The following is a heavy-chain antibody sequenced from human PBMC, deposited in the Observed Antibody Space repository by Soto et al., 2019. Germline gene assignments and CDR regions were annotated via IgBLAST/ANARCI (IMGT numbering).Heavy chain of an antibody. J-gene: IGHJ5*02. Sequence: SETLSLTCTVSGGSVSSGSYCWTWIRQPPGKGLDWIGCIYYSGSTSYNPSLKSRVTISVDTSKNQFSLKLTSVTAAETAVYYCVRTARQGAVAPHWFDRWGQGTQVTVSS. CDR3: VRTARQGAVAPHWFDR. CDR2: IYYSGST. D-gene: IGHD2-21*02. CDR1: GGSVSSGSYC. V-gene: IGHV4-61*01.